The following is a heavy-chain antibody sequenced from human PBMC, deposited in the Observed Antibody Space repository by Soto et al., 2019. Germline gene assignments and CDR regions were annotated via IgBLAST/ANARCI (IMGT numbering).Heavy chain of an antibody. CDR3: ARDDYGGNYHY. J-gene: IGHJ4*02. Sequence: SETLSLTCTVSGGSISSGGYYWSCIRQHPGKGLEWIGYIYYSGSTYYNPSLKSRVTISVDTSKNQFSLKLSSVTAADTAVYYCARDDYGGNYHYWGQGTLVTVSS. CDR1: GGSISSGGYY. CDR2: IYYSGST. D-gene: IGHD4-17*01. V-gene: IGHV4-31*03.